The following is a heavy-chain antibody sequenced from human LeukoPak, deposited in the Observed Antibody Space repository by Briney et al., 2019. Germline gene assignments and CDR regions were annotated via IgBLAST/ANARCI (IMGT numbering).Heavy chain of an antibody. CDR2: IYYSGST. CDR1: GGSISSGGYY. V-gene: IGHV4-31*03. CDR3: ARDGARYDSSGIFDY. J-gene: IGHJ4*02. Sequence: SETLSLTCTVSGGSISSGGYYWSWIRQHPGKGLEWIGYIYYSGSTYYNPSLKSRVTISVDTSKNQFSLKLSSVTAADTAVYYCARDGARYDSSGIFDYWGQGTLVAVSS. D-gene: IGHD3-22*01.